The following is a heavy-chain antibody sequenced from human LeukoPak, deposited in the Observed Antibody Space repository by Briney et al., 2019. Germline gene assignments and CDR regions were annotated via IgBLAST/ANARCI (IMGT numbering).Heavy chain of an antibody. CDR2: IYYSGST. V-gene: IGHV4-30-4*01. CDR3: ANKVYCSTTSCYPAGY. CDR1: GGSISSGDYY. D-gene: IGHD2-2*01. J-gene: IGHJ4*02. Sequence: SQTLSLTCTVSGGSISSGDYYWSWIRQPPGKGLERIGYIYYSGSTYYNPSLKSRVTISVDTSKNQFSLNLRSVTAADTAVYYCANKVYCSTTSCYPAGYWGQGTLVTVSS.